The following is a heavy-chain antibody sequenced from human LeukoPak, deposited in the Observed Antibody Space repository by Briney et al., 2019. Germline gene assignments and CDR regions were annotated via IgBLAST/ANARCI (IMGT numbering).Heavy chain of an antibody. D-gene: IGHD1-26*01. J-gene: IGHJ4*02. CDR2: INTDGSRT. Sequence: QPGGSLRLSCAASGFTFSRYWMHWVRQAPGKGLVWVSRINTDGSRTTYADSVKGRFTISRDDAKNTLYLQMSSLRADDTAIYYCARALGSNEDYWGQGTLVTVSS. V-gene: IGHV3-74*01. CDR1: GFTFSRYW. CDR3: ARALGSNEDY.